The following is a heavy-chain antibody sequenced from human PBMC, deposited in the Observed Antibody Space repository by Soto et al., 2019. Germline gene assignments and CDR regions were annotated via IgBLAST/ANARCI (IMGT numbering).Heavy chain of an antibody. CDR3: SRGPLLADY. CDR1: GFTFSDHY. V-gene: IGHV3-11*01. Sequence: QVQLVESGGGLVKPGGSLRLSCAASGFTFSDHYLTWIRQAPGKGPEWLAYISGGGDIISYADSVQGRFIISRNNANRSLYMQMNSLTVEDTAVYYCSRGPLLADYWGQGPLVPVSS. CDR2: ISGGGDII. D-gene: IGHD2-15*01. J-gene: IGHJ4*02.